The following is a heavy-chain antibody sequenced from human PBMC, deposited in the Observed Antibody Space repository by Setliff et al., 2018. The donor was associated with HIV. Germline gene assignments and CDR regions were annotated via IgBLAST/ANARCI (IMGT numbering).Heavy chain of an antibody. CDR2: IYTSGST. V-gene: IGHV4-4*09. CDR3: ATTGGSYASSFDY. Sequence: ETLSLTCTVSGGSIMSDGYYWNWIRQHPGKGLEWIGYIYTSGSTNYNPSLKSRVTISVDTSKNQFSLKLSSVTAADTAVYYCATTGGSYASSFDYWGQGTLVTVSS. J-gene: IGHJ4*02. D-gene: IGHD1-26*01. CDR1: GGSIMSDGYY.